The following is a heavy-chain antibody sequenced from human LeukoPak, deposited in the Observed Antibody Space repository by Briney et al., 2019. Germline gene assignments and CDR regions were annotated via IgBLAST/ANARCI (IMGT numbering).Heavy chain of an antibody. CDR1: GFTFRTYS. D-gene: IGHD3-10*01. CDR2: ISSGSVYT. CDR3: ARDLRGSAWYEGRGNWFDP. Sequence: GGSLRLSCAASGFTFRTYSMNWVRQAPGKGLEWVASISSGSVYTYYADSLKGRFTISRDNSKNSLYLQMSSLRAEDTAVYYCARDLRGSAWYEGRGNWFDPWGQGTLVTVSS. V-gene: IGHV3-21*06. J-gene: IGHJ5*02.